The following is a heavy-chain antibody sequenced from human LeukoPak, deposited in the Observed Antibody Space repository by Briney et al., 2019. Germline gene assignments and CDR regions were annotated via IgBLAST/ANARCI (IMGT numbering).Heavy chain of an antibody. J-gene: IGHJ6*02. V-gene: IGHV4-34*01. D-gene: IGHD1-26*01. Sequence: SETLSLTCAVYGGSFSGYYWSWIRQPPGKGLEWIGEINHSGSTNYNPSLKSRVTISVDTSKNQFSLKLSSVTAADTAVYYCARNQRAVQWGYYCYYGMDVWGQGTTVTVSS. CDR1: GGSFSGYY. CDR3: ARNQRAVQWGYYCYYGMDV. CDR2: INHSGST.